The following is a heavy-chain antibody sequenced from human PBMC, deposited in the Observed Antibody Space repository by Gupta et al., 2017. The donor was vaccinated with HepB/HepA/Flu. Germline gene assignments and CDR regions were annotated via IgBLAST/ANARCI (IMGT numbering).Heavy chain of an antibody. D-gene: IGHD3-10*01. CDR1: RFSLDTFD. Sequence: VRPLDSGEPFVRMRGSPRPFCVASRFSLDTFDMSGVRQAPGKGLEWVSVKLKGDDRTDRTYYADSVKGRFTISRDNSKNTLYLQMDSLRVEDTALYYCVKGAWLDYWGQGSLVTVSS. CDR3: VKGAWLDY. J-gene: IGHJ4*02. CDR2: KLKGDDRTDRT. V-gene: IGHV3-23*01.